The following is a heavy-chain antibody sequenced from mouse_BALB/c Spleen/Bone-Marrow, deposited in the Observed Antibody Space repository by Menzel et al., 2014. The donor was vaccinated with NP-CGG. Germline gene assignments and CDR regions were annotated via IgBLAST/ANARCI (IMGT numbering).Heavy chain of an antibody. Sequence: QVQLQQSGAELVKPGASVKMSCKASGYTFTSYNMHWVKQTPGQGLEWIGAIYPGNGDTSYNQKFKGKATLTADKSSSTAYMQLSSLTPEDSAVYYCARDRDEALMDYWGQGTSVTVSS. J-gene: IGHJ4*01. CDR3: ARDRDEALMDY. V-gene: IGHV1-12*01. CDR2: IYPGNGDT. CDR1: GYTFTSYN. D-gene: IGHD2-14*01.